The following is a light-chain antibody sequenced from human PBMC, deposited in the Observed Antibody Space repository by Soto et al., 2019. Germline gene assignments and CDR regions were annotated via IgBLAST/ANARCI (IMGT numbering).Light chain of an antibody. CDR1: QSVSSY. V-gene: IGKV3-11*01. CDR3: QQRSNWPG. Sequence: EIVLTQSPATLSLSPGERATLSCRASQSVSSYLAWYQQKRGQAPMLLIYDASNRATGIPARFSGSGSGTDFTLTISSLEPEDFAVYYCQQRSNWPGFGQGTRLEIK. CDR2: DAS. J-gene: IGKJ5*01.